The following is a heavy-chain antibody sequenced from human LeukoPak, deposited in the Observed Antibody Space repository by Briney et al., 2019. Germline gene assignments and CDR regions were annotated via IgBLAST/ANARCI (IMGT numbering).Heavy chain of an antibody. CDR3: TRELTVNEGLYYYVHYMDV. V-gene: IGHV4-59*02. D-gene: IGHD2-8*01. J-gene: IGHJ6*03. CDR2: ISYFGNT. CDR1: GASGTSYS. Sequence: PSETLSLTCTVSGASGTSYSYNWIRQSPGKGLEWIGSISYFGNTNYDSSLRSRVTISVDTSKNQLSLRLTSVTAADTATYYCTRELTVNEGLYYYVHYMDVWGKGTTVTVSS.